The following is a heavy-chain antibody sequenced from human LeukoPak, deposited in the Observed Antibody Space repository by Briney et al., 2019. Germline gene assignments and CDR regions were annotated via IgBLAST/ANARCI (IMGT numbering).Heavy chain of an antibody. CDR2: ISSSSSTI. J-gene: IGHJ3*02. CDR1: GFTFSSYS. D-gene: IGHD2-2*01. CDR3: AREEVIVVVPAAIPSDAFDI. V-gene: IGHV3-48*04. Sequence: GGSLRLSCAASGFTFSSYSMNWVRQAPGKGLEWVSYISSSSSTIYYADSVKGRFTISRDNAKNSLYLQMNSLRAEDTAVYYCAREEVIVVVPAAIPSDAFDIWGQGTMVTVSS.